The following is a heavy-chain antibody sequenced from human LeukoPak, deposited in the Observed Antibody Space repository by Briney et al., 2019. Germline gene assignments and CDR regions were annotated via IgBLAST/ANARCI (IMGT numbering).Heavy chain of an antibody. CDR3: ARQGGVGATGFDDC. Sequence: SETLSLTCTVSGGSISSGSFYWGGIRQPPGKGLQWIGSISYSGNTHYNPSLKSRVAISVDTSKTQFSLKLSSVTAADTAVYYCARQGGVGATGFDDCWGQGTLVTVSS. V-gene: IGHV4-39*01. CDR2: ISYSGNT. D-gene: IGHD1-26*01. CDR1: GGSISSGSFY. J-gene: IGHJ4*02.